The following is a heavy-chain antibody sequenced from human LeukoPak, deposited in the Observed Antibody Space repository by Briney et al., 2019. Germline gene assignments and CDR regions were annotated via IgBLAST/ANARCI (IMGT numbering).Heavy chain of an antibody. D-gene: IGHD4-23*01. CDR1: GGSISSYY. Sequence: SETLSLTCTVSGGSISSYYWSWIRQPPGKGLEWIGYIYYSGSTNYSPSLKSRVTISVDTSKNQFSLKLSSVTAADTAVYYCARGAPYDYGGNSDAFDFWGQGTMVTVSS. J-gene: IGHJ3*01. CDR3: ARGAPYDYGGNSDAFDF. V-gene: IGHV4-59*01. CDR2: IYYSGST.